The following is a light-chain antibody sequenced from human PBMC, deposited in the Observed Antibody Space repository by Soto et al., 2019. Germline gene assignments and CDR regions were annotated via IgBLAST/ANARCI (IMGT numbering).Light chain of an antibody. Sequence: EIVLTQSPGTLSLSPGERATLSCRASQSVSSSYLAWYQQKPGQAPRLLIYGASSRATGIPGRFSGSGSGTDFTLTLGRLETEDFAVDYCQQYGSSLSYTFGQGTKLEIK. J-gene: IGKJ2*01. V-gene: IGKV3-20*01. CDR3: QQYGSSLSYT. CDR1: QSVSSSY. CDR2: GAS.